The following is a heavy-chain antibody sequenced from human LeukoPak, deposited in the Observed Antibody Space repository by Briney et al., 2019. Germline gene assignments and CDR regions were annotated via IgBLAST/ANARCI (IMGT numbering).Heavy chain of an antibody. CDR3: ARGPVAPRILGFDY. CDR1: GGTFSSYA. V-gene: IGHV1-69*04. Sequence: SVKVSCKASGGTFSSYAISWVRQAPGQGLEWMGRIIPILGIANYAQKFQGRVTITADKSTSTAYMELSSLRSEDTAVYYCARGPVAPRILGFDYWGQGTLVTVSS. D-gene: IGHD6-19*01. J-gene: IGHJ4*02. CDR2: IIPILGIA.